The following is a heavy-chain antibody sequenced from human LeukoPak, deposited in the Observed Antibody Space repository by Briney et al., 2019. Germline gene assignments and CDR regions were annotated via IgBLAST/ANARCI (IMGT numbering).Heavy chain of an antibody. Sequence: SGGSLRLSCAVSGITLSNYGMSWVRQAPGKGLEWVAGVSDSGGSTNYADSVKGRFTISRDNPKNTLYLQMNSLRAGDTAVYFCAKRGVVIRVILVGFHKEAYYFDSWGQGALVTVSS. CDR1: GITLSNYG. J-gene: IGHJ4*02. D-gene: IGHD3-22*01. CDR2: VSDSGGST. V-gene: IGHV3-23*01. CDR3: AKRGVVIRVILVGFHKEAYYFDS.